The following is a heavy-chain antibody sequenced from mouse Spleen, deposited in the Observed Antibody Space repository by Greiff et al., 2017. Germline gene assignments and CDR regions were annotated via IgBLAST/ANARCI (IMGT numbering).Heavy chain of an antibody. Sequence: EVQLQESGGGLVQPKGSLKLSCAASGFSFNTYAMNWVRQAPGKGLEWVARIRSKSNNYATYYADSVKDRFTISRDDLESMLYLQMNNLKTEDTAMYYCVRLHFSYYAMDYWGQGTSVTVSS. CDR2: IRSKSNNYAT. J-gene: IGHJ4*01. CDR1: GFSFNTYA. V-gene: IGHV10-1*01. CDR3: VRLHFSYYAMDY.